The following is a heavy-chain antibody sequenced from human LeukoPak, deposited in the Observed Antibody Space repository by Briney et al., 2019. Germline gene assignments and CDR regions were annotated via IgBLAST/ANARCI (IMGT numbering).Heavy chain of an antibody. D-gene: IGHD3-22*01. Sequence: PGGSLRLSCAASGFTFSSYSMNWVRQAPGKGREWVSSISSSSSYIYYADSVKGRFTTSRDNAKNSLYLQMNSMTGEDTAVYYCARVYDSSGYGCLDYCGQGTLVTVSS. CDR3: ARVYDSSGYGCLDY. J-gene: IGHJ4*02. CDR1: GFTFSSYS. CDR2: ISSSSSYI. V-gene: IGHV3-21*01.